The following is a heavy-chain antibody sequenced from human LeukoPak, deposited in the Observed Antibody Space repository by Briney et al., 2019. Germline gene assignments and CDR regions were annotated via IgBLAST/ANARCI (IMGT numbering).Heavy chain of an antibody. CDR3: TSAPATVFDY. D-gene: IGHD2-2*01. V-gene: IGHV3-73*01. CDR1: GFTFSGSA. J-gene: IGHJ4*02. CDR2: IRSKANSYAT. Sequence: GGSLRLSCAASGFTFSGSAMHWVRQASGKGLEWVGRIRSKANSYATAYAASVYGRFTVSRDDSKNTAYLQMNSLKTEDTAVYYCTSAPATVFDYWGQGTLVTVSS.